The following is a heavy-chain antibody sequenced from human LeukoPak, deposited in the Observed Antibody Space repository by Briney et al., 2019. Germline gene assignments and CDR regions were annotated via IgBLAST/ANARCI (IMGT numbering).Heavy chain of an antibody. D-gene: IGHD3-22*01. V-gene: IGHV3-74*01. Sequence: GGSLRLSCAASGFTFSRYWMHWVRQAPGKGLVWVSRINSGGSSTSYADSVKGRFTISRDNAKNTLYLQMNSLRAEDTAVYYCARAGYYYDSSGDYWSQGTLVTVSS. J-gene: IGHJ4*02. CDR2: INSGGSST. CDR1: GFTFSRYW. CDR3: ARAGYYYDSSGDY.